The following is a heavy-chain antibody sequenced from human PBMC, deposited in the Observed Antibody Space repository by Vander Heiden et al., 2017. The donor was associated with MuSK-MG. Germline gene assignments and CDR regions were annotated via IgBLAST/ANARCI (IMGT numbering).Heavy chain of an antibody. V-gene: IGHV4-34*01. CDR1: GGSFSGYY. D-gene: IGHD5-18*01. CDR3: ARVRGRYSYGDYFDY. J-gene: IGHJ4*02. Sequence: QVQLQQCGAGLLKPSETLSLTCAVYGGSFSGYYWSWIRQPPGKGLEWIGEINHSGSTNYNPSLKSRVTISVDTSKNQFSLKLSSVTAADTAVYYCARVRGRYSYGDYFDYWGQRTLVTVSS. CDR2: INHSGST.